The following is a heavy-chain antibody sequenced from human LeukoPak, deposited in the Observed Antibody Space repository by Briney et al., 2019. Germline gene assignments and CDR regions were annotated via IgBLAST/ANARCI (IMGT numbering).Heavy chain of an antibody. D-gene: IGHD3-22*01. V-gene: IGHV1-69*04. CDR2: IIPILGIA. CDR3: ARDRDYYDSSGFDY. CDR1: GGTFSSYT. Sequence: SVKVSCKASGGTFSSYTISWVRQAPGQGLEWMGRIIPILGIANYAQKFQGRVTITADESTSTAYMELSSLRSEDTAVYYCARDRDYYDSSGFDYWGQGTLVTVSS. J-gene: IGHJ4*02.